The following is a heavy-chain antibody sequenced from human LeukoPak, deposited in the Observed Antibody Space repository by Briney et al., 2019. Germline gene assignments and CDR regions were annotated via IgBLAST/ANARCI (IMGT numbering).Heavy chain of an antibody. CDR3: ARGLGVGADFDY. CDR1: GYSFSSYD. CDR2: MNPNSGNT. J-gene: IGHJ4*02. D-gene: IGHD1-26*01. V-gene: IGHV1-8*01. Sequence: ASVKVSCKASGYSFSSYDINWVRQATGQGLEWMGWMNPNSGNTGYAQKFQGRVTMTRNTSISTAYMELSSLRSEDTAVYYCARGLGVGADFDYWGQGTLVTVSS.